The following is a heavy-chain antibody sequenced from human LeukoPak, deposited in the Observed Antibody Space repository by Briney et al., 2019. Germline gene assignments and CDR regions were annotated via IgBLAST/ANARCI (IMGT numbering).Heavy chain of an antibody. V-gene: IGHV4-34*01. CDR3: AAGSPTPFDY. CDR2: INHSGST. Sequence: SETLSLTCAVYGGSFSGYYWSWIRQPPGKGLEWIGEINHSGSTNYNPSLKSRVTISVDTSKIQFSLKLSSVTAADTAVYYCAAGSPTPFDYWGQGTLVTVSS. D-gene: IGHD3-10*01. J-gene: IGHJ4*02. CDR1: GGSFSGYY.